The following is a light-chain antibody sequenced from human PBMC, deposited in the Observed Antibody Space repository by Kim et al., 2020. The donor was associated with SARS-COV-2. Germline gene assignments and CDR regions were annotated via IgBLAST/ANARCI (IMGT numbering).Light chain of an antibody. J-gene: IGLJ1*01. CDR2: GKN. CDR1: SLRSYY. V-gene: IGLV3-19*01. Sequence: SYELTQDPAVSVALGQTVRITCQGDSLRSYYASWYQQKPGQAPVLVIYGKNNRPSGIPDRFSGSSSGNTASLTITGAQAEDEADYYCNSRDSSVNHLRVFGTGTKVTVL. CDR3: NSRDSSVNHLRV.